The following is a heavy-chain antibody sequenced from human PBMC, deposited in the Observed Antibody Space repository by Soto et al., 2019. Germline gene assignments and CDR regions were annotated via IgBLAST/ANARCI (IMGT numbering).Heavy chain of an antibody. CDR2: ISWNSGKI. Sequence: EVQLVESGGGLVQPGRSLRLSCAASGFTFDNYAMHWLRQAPGKGLEWVASISWNSGKIGYVDSVRGRFTIYRDNAKSSVYLQMNNLRPEDTAVFFCATDRRICGLARKGPFDPWGQGTLVTVSS. D-gene: IGHD3-3*02. CDR3: ATDRRICGLARKGPFDP. CDR1: GFTFDNYA. J-gene: IGHJ5*02. V-gene: IGHV3-9*01.